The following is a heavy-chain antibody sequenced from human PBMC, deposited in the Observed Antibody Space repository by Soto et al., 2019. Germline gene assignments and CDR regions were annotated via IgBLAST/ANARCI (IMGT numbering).Heavy chain of an antibody. CDR2: IYDSGST. V-gene: IGHV4-31*03. CDR1: GGSISSGGYY. Sequence: PSETLSLTCTVSGGSISSGGYYWGWIRPHPGKGLEWIGYIYDSGSTYYNPSLKSRVTISVDTSKNQFSLKLSSVTAADTAVYYCARNYYDSSGYYNFDYWGQGTLVTVSS. D-gene: IGHD3-22*01. CDR3: ARNYYDSSGYYNFDY. J-gene: IGHJ4*02.